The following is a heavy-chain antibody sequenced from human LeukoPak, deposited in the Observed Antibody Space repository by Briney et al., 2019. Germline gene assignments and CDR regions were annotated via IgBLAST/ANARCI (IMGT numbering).Heavy chain of an antibody. CDR3: ARTGAMDPHFDY. J-gene: IGHJ4*02. V-gene: IGHV1-8*03. CDR1: GYTFTSYD. D-gene: IGHD5-18*01. CDR2: MNPNSGNT. Sequence: ASVKVSCKASGYTFTSYDINWVRQATGQGLERMGWMNPNSGNTGYAQKFQGRVTITRNTSISTAYMELSSLRSEDTAVYYCARTGAMDPHFDYWGQGTLVTVSS.